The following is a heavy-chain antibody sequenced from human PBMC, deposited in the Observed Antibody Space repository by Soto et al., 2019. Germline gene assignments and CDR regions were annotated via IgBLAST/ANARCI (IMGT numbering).Heavy chain of an antibody. D-gene: IGHD3-3*01. CDR3: AKDTSSTYYDFWSGYSPFDY. J-gene: IGHJ4*02. CDR1: GFTFSSYA. Sequence: PGGSLRLSCAASGFTFSSYAMSWVRQAPGKGLEWVSAISGSGGSTYYADSVKGRFTISRDNSKNTLYLQMNSLRAEDTAVYYCAKDTSSTYYDFWSGYSPFDYWGQGTLVTVSS. V-gene: IGHV3-23*01. CDR2: ISGSGGST.